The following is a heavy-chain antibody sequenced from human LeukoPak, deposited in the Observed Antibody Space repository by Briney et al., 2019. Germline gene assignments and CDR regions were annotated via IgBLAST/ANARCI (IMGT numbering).Heavy chain of an antibody. CDR1: GFTFDNYR. D-gene: IGHD1-26*01. CDR2: VNADGGNT. J-gene: IGHJ4*02. V-gene: IGHV3-23*01. Sequence: GGSLRLSCAASGFTFDNYRMSCVRQAPERGLECVSTVNADGGNTYYADSVKGRFTISRDNSKSTLILQMNSLRVEDTALYYCTKRVKYGGTWDHFADWGQGTLVTVSS. CDR3: TKRVKYGGTWDHFAD.